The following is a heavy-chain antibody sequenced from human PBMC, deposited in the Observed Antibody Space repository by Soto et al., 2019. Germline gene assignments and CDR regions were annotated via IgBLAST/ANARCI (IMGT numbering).Heavy chain of an antibody. Sequence: QLHLVQSGAEVNKAGSSVKVSCKASGGTVSSYAITWVRQAPGKGLEWMGVFIPIFVSAHYAPKFQGRITITADESTSTAYMELSGLTSEDTAIYYCARDVSSDTTGFRGYDLWGQGTQVTVSS. CDR3: ARDVSSDTTGFRGYDL. J-gene: IGHJ4*02. D-gene: IGHD3-10*01. V-gene: IGHV1-69*01. CDR2: FIPIFVSA. CDR1: GGTVSSYA.